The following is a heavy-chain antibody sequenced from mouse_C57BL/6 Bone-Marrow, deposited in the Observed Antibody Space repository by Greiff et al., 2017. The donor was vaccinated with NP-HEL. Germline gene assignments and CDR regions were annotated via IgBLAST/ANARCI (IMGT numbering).Heavy chain of an antibody. CDR3: ARKRLRALFAY. V-gene: IGHV1-64*01. Sequence: QVQLQQSGAELVKPGASVKLSCKASGYTFTSYWMHWVKQRPGQGLEWIGMIHPNSGSTNYNEKFKSKATLTVDKSSSTAYMQISSLTSEDSAVYYCARKRLRALFAYWGQGTLVTVSA. CDR2: IHPNSGST. CDR1: GYTFTSYW. J-gene: IGHJ3*01. D-gene: IGHD1-1*01.